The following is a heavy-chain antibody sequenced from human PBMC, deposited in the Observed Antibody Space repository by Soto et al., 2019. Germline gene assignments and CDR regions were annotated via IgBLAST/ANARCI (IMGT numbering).Heavy chain of an antibody. CDR2: VNPNSGNA. CDR1: GYTFTSYD. Sequence: QVQLVQSGAEVKEPGASVKVSCRASGYTFTSYDINWVRQATGQGPEWMGWVNPNSGNARYTQNFQGGVTMTRDTSINTAYMELSSLRSDDTAVYYCARGVAAGFDYWGQGTLVTVSS. D-gene: IGHD6-19*01. CDR3: ARGVAAGFDY. V-gene: IGHV1-8*01. J-gene: IGHJ4*02.